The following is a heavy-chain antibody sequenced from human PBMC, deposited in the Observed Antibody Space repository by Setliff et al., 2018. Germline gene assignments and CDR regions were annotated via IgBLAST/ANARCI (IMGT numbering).Heavy chain of an antibody. CDR2: IYIGGSA. CDR1: GGSISSYY. V-gene: IGHV4-4*07. J-gene: IGHJ6*03. D-gene: IGHD6-19*01. Sequence: SETLSLTCTVSGGSISSYYWSWIRQPAGKGLEWIGHIYIGGSANYNPPRKSLFTMSIDTSKNQFSLKLNSVTAADMAVYYCAREQWLDPPGYYYMDVWAKGTTVTVSS. CDR3: AREQWLDPPGYYYMDV.